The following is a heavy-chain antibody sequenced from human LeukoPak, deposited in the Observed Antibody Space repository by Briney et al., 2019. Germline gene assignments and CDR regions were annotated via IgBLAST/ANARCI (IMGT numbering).Heavy chain of an antibody. CDR1: GFTFSSYT. Sequence: GGSLRLSCAASGFTFSSYTMSWVRQAPGRGLEWMGGFDPEDGETIYAQKFQGRVAMTEDTSTDTAYMELSSLRSEDTAVYYCATEFTSVAAYNWFDPWGQGTLVTVSS. J-gene: IGHJ5*02. D-gene: IGHD6-13*01. CDR3: ATEFTSVAAYNWFDP. V-gene: IGHV1-24*01. CDR2: FDPEDGET.